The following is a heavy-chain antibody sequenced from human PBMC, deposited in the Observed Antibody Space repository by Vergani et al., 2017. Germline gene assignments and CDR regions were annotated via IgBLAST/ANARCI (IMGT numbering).Heavy chain of an antibody. J-gene: IGHJ4*02. CDR3: ARREVGHGYGYGAAAGHFDY. D-gene: IGHD5-18*01. CDR2: IYYSGST. V-gene: IGHV4-31*03. Sequence: QVQLQESGPGLVKPSQTLSLTCTVSGGSISSGGYYWSWIRQHPGKGLEWIGYIYYSGSTYYNPSLKSRDTISVYTSKNQFSLKLSSVTAADTAVYYCARREVGHGYGYGAAAGHFDYWGQGTLVTVSS. CDR1: GGSISSGGYY.